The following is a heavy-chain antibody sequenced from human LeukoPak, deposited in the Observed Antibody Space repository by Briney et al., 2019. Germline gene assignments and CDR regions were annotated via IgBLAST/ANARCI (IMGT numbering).Heavy chain of an antibody. V-gene: IGHV1-69*05. CDR1: GGTFSSYA. CDR2: IIPIFGTA. Sequence: SVTVSCKASGGTFSSYAISWVRQAPGQGLEWMGGIIPIFGTANYAQKFQGRVTITTDESTSTAYMELSSLRSEDTAVYYCARTAYYYDSSGHKSGYYYYYYMDVWGKGTTVTVSS. CDR3: ARTAYYYDSSGHKSGYYYYYYMDV. D-gene: IGHD3-22*01. J-gene: IGHJ6*03.